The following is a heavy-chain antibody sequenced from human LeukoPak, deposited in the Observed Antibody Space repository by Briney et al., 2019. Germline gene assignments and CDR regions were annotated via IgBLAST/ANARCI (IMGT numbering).Heavy chain of an antibody. J-gene: IGHJ4*02. CDR3: AISTQMGPTGH. D-gene: IGHD1-26*01. V-gene: IGHV3-7*01. CDR1: GFTFSKYG. Sequence: GESLRLSCAASGFTFSKYGMHWVRQAPGKGLEWVANIKQDGSEKYYLDSVKGRFAVSRDNAKNSLYLQMNSLRDEDSAVYYWAISTQMGPTGHWGQGTLVTVSS. CDR2: IKQDGSEK.